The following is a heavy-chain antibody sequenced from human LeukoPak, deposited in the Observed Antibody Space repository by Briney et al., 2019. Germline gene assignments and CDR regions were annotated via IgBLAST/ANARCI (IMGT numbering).Heavy chain of an antibody. J-gene: IGHJ3*02. Sequence: SETLSLTCAVYGGSFSGYYWSWIRQPPGKGLEWIGEINHSGSTNYNLSLKSRVTISVDTSKNQFSLKLSSVTAADTAVYYCARDLYSSRTNDAFVIWGQGTMVTVSS. CDR2: INHSGST. D-gene: IGHD6-13*01. CDR3: ARDLYSSRTNDAFVI. CDR1: GGSFSGYY. V-gene: IGHV4-34*01.